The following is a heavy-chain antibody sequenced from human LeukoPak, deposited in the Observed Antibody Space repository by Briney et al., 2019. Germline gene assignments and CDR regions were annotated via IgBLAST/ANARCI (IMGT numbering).Heavy chain of an antibody. J-gene: IGHJ4*02. D-gene: IGHD6-13*01. CDR3: ARARGRIAAAGYYFDY. CDR2: ISAYNGNT. Sequence: ASVKVSRKASGYTFTSYGISWVRQAPGQGLEWMGWISAYNGNTNYAQKLQGRVTMTTDTSTSTAYMELRSLRSDDTAVYYCARARGRIAAAGYYFDYWGQGTLVTVSS. CDR1: GYTFTSYG. V-gene: IGHV1-18*01.